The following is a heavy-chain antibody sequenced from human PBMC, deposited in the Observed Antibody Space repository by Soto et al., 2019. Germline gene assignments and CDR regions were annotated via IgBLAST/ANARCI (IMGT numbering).Heavy chain of an antibody. J-gene: IGHJ4*02. CDR2: ISYDGSNK. V-gene: IGHV3-30*03. D-gene: IGHD1-26*01. Sequence: QVQLMESGGGVVQPGRSLRLSFAASGFTFSSYGMHWVRQAPGKGLEWVAVISYDGSNKYYADSVKRRFTISRDNSKNTRYLDMNSLRAEDTAGYYCATGAYSGSYLDYWGEGNLVTVSS. CDR3: ATGAYSGSYLDY. CDR1: GFTFSSYG.